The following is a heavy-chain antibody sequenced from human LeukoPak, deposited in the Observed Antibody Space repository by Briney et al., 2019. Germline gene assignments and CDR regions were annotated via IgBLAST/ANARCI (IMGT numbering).Heavy chain of an antibody. CDR1: GGSISSGGYY. Sequence: SETLSLTCTVSGGSISSGGYYWSWIRQHPGKGLEWIVYIYYSGSTYYNPSLKSRFTISVDTSKNQFSLKLSSVTAADTAVYYCARHQGDGSGSYYNGPYYFDYWGQGTLVTVSS. J-gene: IGHJ4*02. V-gene: IGHV4-31*03. D-gene: IGHD3-10*01. CDR3: ARHQGDGSGSYYNGPYYFDY. CDR2: IYYSGST.